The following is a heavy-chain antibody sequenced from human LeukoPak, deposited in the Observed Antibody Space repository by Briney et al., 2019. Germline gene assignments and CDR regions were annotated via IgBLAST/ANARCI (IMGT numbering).Heavy chain of an antibody. V-gene: IGHV1-46*01. Sequence: ASVKVSCKTSGYTFSRHYIHWVRQAPGQGLEWLGIINTSGATTRYGQNFKGRVTVTRDTSTSTVYMEMSSLNSEDTAVYYCARGLESSGWYGMDVWGQGTTIIVSS. CDR3: ARGLESSGWYGMDV. J-gene: IGHJ6*02. CDR1: GYTFSRHY. CDR2: INTSGATT. D-gene: IGHD6-19*01.